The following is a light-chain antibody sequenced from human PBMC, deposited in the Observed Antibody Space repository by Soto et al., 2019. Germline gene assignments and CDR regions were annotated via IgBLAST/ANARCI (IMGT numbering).Light chain of an antibody. V-gene: IGLV2-14*03. CDR2: DVS. CDR1: SSDVGGYNY. J-gene: IGLJ2*01. Sequence: QSVLTQPASVSGSPGPSITISCTGTSSDVGGYNYVSWYQQHPGEVPKLMIYDVSSRPSGVSNRFSGSKSGNTASLTISGLQAEDEADYYCCSYTSSSTPLLFGGGTKLTVL. CDR3: CSYTSSSTPLL.